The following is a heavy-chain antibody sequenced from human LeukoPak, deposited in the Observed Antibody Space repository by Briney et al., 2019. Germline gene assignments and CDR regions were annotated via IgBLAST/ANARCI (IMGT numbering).Heavy chain of an antibody. J-gene: IGHJ4*02. D-gene: IGHD2-15*01. CDR1: GGSISSDSYY. V-gene: IGHV4-39*01. CDR2: IYSGGTT. Sequence: SETLSLTCSVSGGSISSDSYYWGWIRQPPGTGLEWIGSIYSGGTTYYNPSLKSRVTISVDTSKNQSSLKLTSVTAADAAAYYCARHSRNCSGGYCYLYYWGQGTLVTVSS. CDR3: ARHSRNCSGGYCYLYY.